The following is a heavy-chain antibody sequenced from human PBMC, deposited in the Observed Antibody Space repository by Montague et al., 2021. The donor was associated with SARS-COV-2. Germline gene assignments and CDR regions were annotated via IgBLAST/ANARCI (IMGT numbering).Heavy chain of an antibody. D-gene: IGHD3-3*01. CDR2: INHSGST. Sequence: SETLSLTCAVYGGSLSGYYWAWIRQTPAKGLEWMGEINHSGSTNYNPSLKSRLTISVDTSKKQFSLKLNSMTAADTAVYYCARGAGYDFWSGFLRYKWFDPWGLGTPVTVSS. V-gene: IGHV4-34*01. CDR3: ARGAGYDFWSGFLRYKWFDP. J-gene: IGHJ5*02. CDR1: GGSLSGYY.